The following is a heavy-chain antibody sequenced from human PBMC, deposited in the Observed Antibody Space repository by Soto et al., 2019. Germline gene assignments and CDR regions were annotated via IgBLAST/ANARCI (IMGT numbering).Heavy chain of an antibody. D-gene: IGHD3-3*01. Sequence: GGSLRLSCAASGFTFSSYSMNWVRQAPGKGLEWVSYISSSSSTIYYADSVKGRFTISRDNAKNSLYLQMNSLRDEDTAVYYCARGATARPRITIFGVVIRRTDYYYGMDVWGQGTTVTVSS. V-gene: IGHV3-48*02. CDR2: ISSSSSTI. CDR1: GFTFSSYS. J-gene: IGHJ6*02. CDR3: ARGATARPRITIFGVVIRRTDYYYGMDV.